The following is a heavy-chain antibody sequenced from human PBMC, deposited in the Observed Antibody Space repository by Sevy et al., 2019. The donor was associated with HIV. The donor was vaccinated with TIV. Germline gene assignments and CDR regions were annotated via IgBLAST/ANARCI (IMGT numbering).Heavy chain of an antibody. D-gene: IGHD5-12*01. CDR2: MSNTGSTI. J-gene: IGHJ4*02. Sequence: GGSLRLSCAASGFSFSIYSMNWVRQAPGRGLEWVSHMSNTGSTIHYADSVKGRFTISRDNAKNSLYLQMNSLRAEDTAVYYCASQRGGYERLYYFDYWGQRTLVTVSS. V-gene: IGHV3-48*01. CDR3: ASQRGGYERLYYFDY. CDR1: GFSFSIYS.